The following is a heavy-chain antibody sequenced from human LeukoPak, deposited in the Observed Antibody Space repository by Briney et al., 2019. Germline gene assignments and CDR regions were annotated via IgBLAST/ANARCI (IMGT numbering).Heavy chain of an antibody. V-gene: IGHV1-2*02. J-gene: IGHJ4*02. CDR2: INPNSGGT. CDR3: ARDRGSGWFVY. D-gene: IGHD6-19*01. Sequence: ASVNVSRTASGYTFTGYYMHWVRQAPGQGLEWMGWINPNSGGTNYAQKSQGRVTMTRDTSISTAYMELSRLRSDATAVYYCARDRGSGWFVYWGQGTLVTASS. CDR1: GYTFTGYY.